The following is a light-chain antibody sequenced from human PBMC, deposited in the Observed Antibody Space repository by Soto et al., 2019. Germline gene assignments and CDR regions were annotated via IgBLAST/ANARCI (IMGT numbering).Light chain of an antibody. CDR3: QRYNWCSYS. J-gene: IGKJ2*03. CDR1: QSISVW. CDR2: RAS. V-gene: IGKV1-5*03. Sequence: DIQMTQSPSTLSASVGDRVTITCRASQSISVWLAWYQQKPGEAPKLLIYRASILEIGVPSRFSGGGSGTEFTLTISSLQPDDFAPYYCQRYNWCSYSFGQGTKLEIK.